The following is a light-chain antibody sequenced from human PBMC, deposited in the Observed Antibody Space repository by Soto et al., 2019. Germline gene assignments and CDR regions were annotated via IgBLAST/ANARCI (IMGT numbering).Light chain of an antibody. CDR1: HSVSGNF. CDR3: QQYGNSPET. V-gene: IGKV3-20*01. Sequence: EIVLTQSPGTLSLSPGERATLSCRASHSVSGNFLAWYQQRPGQAPRLLIYGASSRAADIPDRFSGSGSGTDFTLTISRLEPEDFAVYFCQQYGNSPETFGQGTKLEIK. CDR2: GAS. J-gene: IGKJ2*01.